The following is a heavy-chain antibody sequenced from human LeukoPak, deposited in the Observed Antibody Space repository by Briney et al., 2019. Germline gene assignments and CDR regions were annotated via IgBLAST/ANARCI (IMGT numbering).Heavy chain of an antibody. J-gene: IGHJ4*02. CDR2: INHSGST. D-gene: IGHD1-26*01. CDR1: GGSFSTYY. Sequence: SETLSLTCAVYGGSFSTYYWSWIRQPPGKGLEWIGEINHSGSTNYNPSLKSRVTIPVDTSKNQFSLKLSSVTAADTAVYYCARGAPSIVGARRPFDYWGQGTLVTVSS. CDR3: ARGAPSIVGARRPFDY. V-gene: IGHV4-34*01.